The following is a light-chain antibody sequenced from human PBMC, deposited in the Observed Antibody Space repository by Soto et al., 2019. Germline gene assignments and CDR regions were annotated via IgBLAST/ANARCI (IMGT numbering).Light chain of an antibody. CDR1: QSVGSN. Sequence: EIVMTQSPATLSVSPGDRATLSCRASQSVGSNLAWYQQKPGQAPRLLIYGASTRATGIPARFSGSGSGTEFSLTISSLQSEDFAVYYCQQYNNWPPLTFGGGTKVAIK. V-gene: IGKV3-15*01. J-gene: IGKJ4*01. CDR3: QQYNNWPPLT. CDR2: GAS.